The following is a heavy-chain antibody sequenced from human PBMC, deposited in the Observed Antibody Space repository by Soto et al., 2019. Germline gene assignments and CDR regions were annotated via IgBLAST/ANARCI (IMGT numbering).Heavy chain of an antibody. CDR3: TTTTKLLRNAFDI. CDR2: IKSKTDGGTT. CDR1: GFTFSNAW. V-gene: IGHV3-15*01. J-gene: IGHJ3*02. D-gene: IGHD1-26*01. Sequence: GGSLRLSCAASGFTFSNAWMSWVRQAPGKGLEWVGRIKSKTDGGTTDYAAPVKGRFTISRDDSKNTLYLQMNSLKTEDTAVYYCTTTTKLLRNAFDIWGQGTMVTVSS.